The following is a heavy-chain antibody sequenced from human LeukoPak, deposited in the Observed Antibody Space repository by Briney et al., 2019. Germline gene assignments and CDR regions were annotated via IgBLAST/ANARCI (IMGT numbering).Heavy chain of an antibody. V-gene: IGHV3-30*04. CDR3: AKDYQRAYYYGSGFDY. CDR2: ISYDGSNE. CDR1: GFTFSSYV. Sequence: GRSLRLSCAASGFTFSSYVMHWVRQAPGKGLEWVAIISYDGSNEYYADSVKGRFTISRDNSKNTLYLQMNSLRAEDTAVYYCAKDYQRAYYYGSGFDYWGQGTLVTVSS. J-gene: IGHJ4*02. D-gene: IGHD3-10*01.